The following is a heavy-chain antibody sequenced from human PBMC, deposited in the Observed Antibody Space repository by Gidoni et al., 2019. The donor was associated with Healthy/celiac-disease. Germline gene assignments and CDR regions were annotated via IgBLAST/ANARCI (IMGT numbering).Heavy chain of an antibody. CDR3: ARAGWAARPHYYYYMDV. D-gene: IGHD6-6*01. V-gene: IGHV1-2*04. J-gene: IGHJ6*03. Sequence: QVQLVQSGAEVKKPGASVKVSCKASGYTFTGSYMHWVRQAPGQGLEWMGWINPNSGGTNYAQKFQGWVTMTRDTSISTAYMELSRLRSDDTAVYYCARAGWAARPHYYYYMDVWGKGTTVTVSS. CDR1: GYTFTGSY. CDR2: INPNSGGT.